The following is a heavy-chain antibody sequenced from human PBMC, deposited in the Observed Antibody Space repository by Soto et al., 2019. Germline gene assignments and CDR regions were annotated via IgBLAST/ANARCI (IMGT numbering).Heavy chain of an antibody. CDR3: ARDRYYGSGTYYNFYSGMDV. V-gene: IGHV4-30-4*01. D-gene: IGHD3-10*01. Sequence: KPSETLPLTCTVSGGSINSGDYYWTWVRQPPGKGLEWIGNIFHSGSTYYTPSLQSRVTISLDTSKNHFSLKLSSVTPADTAVYYCARDRYYGSGTYYNFYSGMDVWGQGTTVTVSS. CDR1: GGSINSGDYY. CDR2: IFHSGST. J-gene: IGHJ6*02.